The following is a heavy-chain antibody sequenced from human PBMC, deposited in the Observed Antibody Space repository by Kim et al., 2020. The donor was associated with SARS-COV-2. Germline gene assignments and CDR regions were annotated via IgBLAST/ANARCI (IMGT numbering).Heavy chain of an antibody. J-gene: IGHJ4*02. CDR3: AREKGTVDY. CDR2: ISGSGSDI. V-gene: IGHV3-21*01. CDR1: GFTFNTYT. Sequence: GGSLRLSCAASGFTFNTYTMNWVRQAPGKGLEWVSSISGSGSDIYYTDSLKGRLTISRDNTKNSLYLQMTNLRADDTAVFYCAREKGTVDYWGQGTLVTVSS. D-gene: IGHD4-17*01.